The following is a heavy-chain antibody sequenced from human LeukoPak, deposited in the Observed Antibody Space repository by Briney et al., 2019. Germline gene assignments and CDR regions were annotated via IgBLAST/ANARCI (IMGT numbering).Heavy chain of an antibody. D-gene: IGHD6-13*01. CDR1: GFTFEDYA. CDR3: VKDYGPIAAAGSHQEGYFGY. V-gene: IGHV3-9*01. Sequence: AGRSLRLSCATSGFTFEDYAMHWVRRAPGKGLEWVSTISWNGVSIGYADSVKGRFTVSRDNAMRSLYLQMNGLRADDTALYYCVKDYGPIAAAGSHQEGYFGYWGQGTLVTVSS. J-gene: IGHJ4*02. CDR2: ISWNGVSI.